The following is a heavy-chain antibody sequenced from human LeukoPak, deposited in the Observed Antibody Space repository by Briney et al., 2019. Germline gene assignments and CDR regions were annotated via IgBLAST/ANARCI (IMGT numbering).Heavy chain of an antibody. CDR3: ARASLVLD. CDR1: GFTFNNYA. V-gene: IGHV3-23*01. Sequence: PGGSLRLSCAASGFTFNNYAMNWVRQAPGKGLEWVSVITGSGGSTYYADSVKGRFTISRDNSKNTLHLQMNSLRAEDTAVYYCARASLVLDWGQGTLVTVSS. J-gene: IGHJ4*02. D-gene: IGHD6-13*01. CDR2: ITGSGGST.